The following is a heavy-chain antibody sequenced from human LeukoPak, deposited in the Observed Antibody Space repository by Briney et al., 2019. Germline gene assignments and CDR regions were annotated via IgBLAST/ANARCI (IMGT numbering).Heavy chain of an antibody. V-gene: IGHV1-69*13. Sequence: SVKVSCKASGGTFSSYAVSWVRQAPGQGLEWMGGIIPIFGTANYAQKFQGRVTITADESTSTAYMELSSLRSEDTAVYYCARVSGDYDFWSGYYNANWFDPWGQGTLVTVSS. CDR2: IIPIFGTA. J-gene: IGHJ5*02. D-gene: IGHD3-3*01. CDR1: GGTFSSYA. CDR3: ARVSGDYDFWSGYYNANWFDP.